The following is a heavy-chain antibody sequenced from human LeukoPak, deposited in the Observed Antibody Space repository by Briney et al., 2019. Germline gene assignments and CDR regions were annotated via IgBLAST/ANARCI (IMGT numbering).Heavy chain of an antibody. J-gene: IGHJ4*02. CDR1: GGPISSYY. Sequence: KTSETLSLTCTVSGGPISSYYWIWIPQPPGKGLEGIGYIYYSGSTNYNPSLRSRVTISVDTSKNQFSLKLSSVTAADTAVYYCARDRGTPYYYDSSGYFGYFDYWGQGTLVTVSS. CDR3: ARDRGTPYYYDSSGYFGYFDY. CDR2: IYYSGST. V-gene: IGHV4-59*13. D-gene: IGHD3-22*01.